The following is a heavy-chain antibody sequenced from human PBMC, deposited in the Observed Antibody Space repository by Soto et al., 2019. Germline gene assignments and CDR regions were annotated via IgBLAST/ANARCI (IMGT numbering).Heavy chain of an antibody. CDR2: ISSSSSYI. CDR3: ARSASGGDSIQLWLQYYYYGMDV. Sequence: PGASLRLSCAASGFTFSSYSMNWVRQAPGKGLEWVSSISSSSSYIYYADSVKGRFTISRDNAKNSLYLQMNSLRAEDTAVYYCARSASGGDSIQLWLQYYYYGMDVWGQGTTVNVSS. D-gene: IGHD5-18*01. J-gene: IGHJ6*02. V-gene: IGHV3-21*01. CDR1: GFTFSSYS.